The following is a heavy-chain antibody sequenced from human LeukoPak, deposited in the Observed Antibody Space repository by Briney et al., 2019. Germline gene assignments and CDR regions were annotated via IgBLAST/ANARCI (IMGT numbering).Heavy chain of an antibody. CDR3: ARVKTMIVVVSLFDY. CDR1: GYTFTGYY. V-gene: IGHV1-2*02. D-gene: IGHD3-22*01. Sequence: GASVKVSCKASGYTFTGYYIHWVRQAPGQGLEWIGWINPNSGGTNYAEKFQGRVTMTRDTSISTAFMELSGLRSADTAVYYCARVKTMIVVVSLFDYWGQGTLVTVSS. J-gene: IGHJ4*02. CDR2: INPNSGGT.